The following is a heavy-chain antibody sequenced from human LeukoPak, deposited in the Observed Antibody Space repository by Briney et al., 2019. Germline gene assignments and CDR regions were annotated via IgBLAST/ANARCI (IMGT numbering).Heavy chain of an antibody. J-gene: IGHJ3*02. CDR2: IYTSGST. D-gene: IGHD2-2*01. CDR1: GGSISSYY. Sequence: SETLSLTCTVSGGSISSYYWSWIRQPAGKGLEWIGRIYTSGSTNYNPSLKSRVTMSVDTSKNQFSLRLSSVTAADTAVYYCARYQLPDRNDAFDIWGQGTMVTVSS. V-gene: IGHV4-4*07. CDR3: ARYQLPDRNDAFDI.